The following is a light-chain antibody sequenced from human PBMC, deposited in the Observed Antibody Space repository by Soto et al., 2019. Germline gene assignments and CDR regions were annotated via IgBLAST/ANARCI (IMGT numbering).Light chain of an antibody. Sequence: EIVMTQSPATLSVSPGERATLSCRASQSVSSNLAWYQQKPGQAPRLLIYGASTRATGIPARFSGSGSGTDFTLTISSRQSDDFAVYSCQKYNKCSPLTFGGGTKVEI. CDR2: GAS. J-gene: IGKJ4*01. CDR3: QKYNKCSPLT. CDR1: QSVSSN. V-gene: IGKV3-15*01.